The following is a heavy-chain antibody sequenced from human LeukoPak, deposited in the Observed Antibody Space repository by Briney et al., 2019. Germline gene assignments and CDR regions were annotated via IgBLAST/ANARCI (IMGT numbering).Heavy chain of an antibody. CDR3: AKSGYNRFDY. Sequence: GGSLRLSCAASGFSFDDFAMHWVRQRPGKGLEWVSGISWNTNTIQYADSVKGRFTISRDNSKSTLYLQINSLRAEDTAVYYCAKSGYNRFDYWGQGTLVTVSS. V-gene: IGHV3-9*01. J-gene: IGHJ4*02. CDR1: GFSFDDFA. D-gene: IGHD5-24*01. CDR2: ISWNTNTI.